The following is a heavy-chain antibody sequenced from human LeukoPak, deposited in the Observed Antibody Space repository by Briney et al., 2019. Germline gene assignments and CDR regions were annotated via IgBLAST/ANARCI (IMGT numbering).Heavy chain of an antibody. D-gene: IGHD6-19*01. CDR2: IYYSGST. J-gene: IGHJ3*02. Sequence: PSETLSLTCTVSGGSTSSYYWSWIRQPPGKGLEWIGYIYYSGSTNYNPSLKSRVTISVDTSKNQFSLKLSSVTAADTAVYYCARDSSGWSGHDAFDIWGQGTMVTVSS. V-gene: IGHV4-59*01. CDR1: GGSTSSYY. CDR3: ARDSSGWSGHDAFDI.